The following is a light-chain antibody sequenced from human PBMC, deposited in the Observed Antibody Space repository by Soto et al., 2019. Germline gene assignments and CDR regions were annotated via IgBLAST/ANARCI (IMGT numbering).Light chain of an antibody. Sequence: DIQMTQSPSSLSASVGDRVTITCRASQSISSYLNWYQQKPGKAPKLLIYAASSLQSGVPSRFSGSGSVTDFTLTIRSLQPEDFATYYCQQSYSTPCTFGQGTKLEIK. CDR1: QSISSY. CDR2: AAS. J-gene: IGKJ2*02. V-gene: IGKV1-39*01. CDR3: QQSYSTPCT.